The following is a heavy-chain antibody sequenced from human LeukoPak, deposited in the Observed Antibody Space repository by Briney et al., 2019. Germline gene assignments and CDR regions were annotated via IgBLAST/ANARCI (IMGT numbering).Heavy chain of an antibody. J-gene: IGHJ3*02. V-gene: IGHV1-69*04. Sequence: SVKISSTASGYTFTSYGISWVCHAPGQGLEWIGRILPILVVANYAQKFQGRVTITADKSTSTAYMELSSLRSEDTAVYYCARDRGSYPRDAFDIWGQGTMVTVSS. CDR2: ILPILVVA. CDR3: ARDRGSYPRDAFDI. D-gene: IGHD1-26*01. CDR1: GYTFTSYG.